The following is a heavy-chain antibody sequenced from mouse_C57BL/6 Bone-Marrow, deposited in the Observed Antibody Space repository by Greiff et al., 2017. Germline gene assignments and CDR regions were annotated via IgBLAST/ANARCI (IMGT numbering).Heavy chain of an antibody. J-gene: IGHJ2*01. CDR2: INPSSGYT. D-gene: IGHD1-1*01. CDR3: ARDYYGRGVYYFGY. CDR1: GYTFTSYW. V-gene: IGHV1-7*01. Sequence: QVQLKESGAELAKPGASVKLSCKASGYTFTSYWMHWVKQRPGQGLEWIGYINPSSGYTKYNQKFKDKATLTAYKSSSTAYMQLSSLTYEDSAVYYCARDYYGRGVYYFGYWGQGTTLTVSS.